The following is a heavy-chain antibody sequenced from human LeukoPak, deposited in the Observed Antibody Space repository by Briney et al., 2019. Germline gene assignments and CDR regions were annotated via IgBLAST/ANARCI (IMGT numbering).Heavy chain of an antibody. CDR1: GGSLSSSSYY. CDR2: IYYSGST. Sequence: PSETLSLTCTVSGGSLSSSSYYWGWIRQPPGKGLEWIGSIYYSGSTYYNPSLKSRVTISVDTSKNQFSLKLSSVTAADTAVYYCARFEVVIHSPYYWGQGTLVTVSS. CDR3: ARFEVVIHSPYY. V-gene: IGHV4-39*07. D-gene: IGHD3-22*01. J-gene: IGHJ4*02.